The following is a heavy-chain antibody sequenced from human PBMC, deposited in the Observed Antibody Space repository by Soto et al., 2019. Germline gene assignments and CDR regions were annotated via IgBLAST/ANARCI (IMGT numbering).Heavy chain of an antibody. Sequence: QVQLQQWGAGPLRPLETLSLTCGVSGGSFSGYYWAWIRQSPGKGLEWIGEINDRGSINYNPSLMSRVSISVETSKNHYSLNLRSVTAADTGVYYCARESHDILTGPPWVWYFDLWGSGTLVTVSS. CDR3: ARESHDILTGPPWVWYFDL. D-gene: IGHD3-9*01. CDR1: GGSFSGYY. V-gene: IGHV4-34*01. CDR2: INDRGSI. J-gene: IGHJ2*01.